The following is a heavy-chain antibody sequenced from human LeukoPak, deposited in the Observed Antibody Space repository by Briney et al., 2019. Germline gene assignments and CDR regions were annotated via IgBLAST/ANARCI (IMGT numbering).Heavy chain of an antibody. CDR2: IIPIFGTA. V-gene: IGHV1-69*13. Sequence: GASVKVSCKASGGTFSSYAISWVRQATGQGLEWMGGIIPIFGTANYAQKFQGRVTITADESTSTAYMELSSLRSEDTAVYYCARLDDYSNYRTNYWGQGTLVTVSS. CDR1: GGTFSSYA. CDR3: ARLDDYSNYRTNY. D-gene: IGHD4-11*01. J-gene: IGHJ4*02.